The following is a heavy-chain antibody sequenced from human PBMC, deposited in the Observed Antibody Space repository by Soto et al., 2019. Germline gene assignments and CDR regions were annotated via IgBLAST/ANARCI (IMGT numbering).Heavy chain of an antibody. Sequence: GGSLRLSCAASGFTFSSYWMSWVRQAPGKGLEWVANIKQDGSEKYYVDSVKGRFTISRDNAKNSLYLQMNSLRAEDTAVYYCARSRNYYDSSGYYHSSFDYWGQGTLVTVSS. J-gene: IGHJ4*02. D-gene: IGHD3-22*01. CDR1: GFTFSSYW. CDR3: ARSRNYYDSSGYYHSSFDY. CDR2: IKQDGSEK. V-gene: IGHV3-7*01.